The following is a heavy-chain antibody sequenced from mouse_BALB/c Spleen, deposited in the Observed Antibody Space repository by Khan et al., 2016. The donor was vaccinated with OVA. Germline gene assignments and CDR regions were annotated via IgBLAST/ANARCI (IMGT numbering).Heavy chain of an antibody. CDR1: GYTFTDYY. CDR3: ARRNYFGYTFAY. Sequence: QVQLQQPGAELARPGASVKLSCKASGYTFTDYYINWVKQRTGQGLEWIGEISPGSGDTYYNEKFKGKSTLTADKSSSTAYMQLSSLTSAASAVXFCARRNYFGYTFAYWGQGTLVTVSA. D-gene: IGHD1-2*01. CDR2: ISPGSGDT. V-gene: IGHV1-77*01. J-gene: IGHJ3*01.